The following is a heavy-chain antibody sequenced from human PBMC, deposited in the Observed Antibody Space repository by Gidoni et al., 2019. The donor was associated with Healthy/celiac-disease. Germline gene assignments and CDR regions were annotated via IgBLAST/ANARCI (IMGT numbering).Heavy chain of an antibody. V-gene: IGHV3-7*01. Sequence: VQPGGSLRLSCAASGFTLSSYWMSWVRQAPGKGLEWVANIKQDGSEKYYVDSVKGRFTISRDNAKNSLYLQMNSLRAEDTAVYYCARQSTSIYCSGGSCYQNYYFDYWGQGTLVTVSS. CDR3: ARQSTSIYCSGGSCYQNYYFDY. CDR1: GFTLSSYW. CDR2: IKQDGSEK. D-gene: IGHD2-15*01. J-gene: IGHJ4*02.